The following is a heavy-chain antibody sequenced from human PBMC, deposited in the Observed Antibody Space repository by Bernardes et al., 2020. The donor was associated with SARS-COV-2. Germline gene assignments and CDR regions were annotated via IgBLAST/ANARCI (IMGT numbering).Heavy chain of an antibody. D-gene: IGHD2-2*01. V-gene: IGHV3-64D*06. Sequence: GGSLRLSCSASGFTFSSYAMHWVRQAPGKGLAYVSGISSDGGTTYHADSVKDRFTISRDNSKNTLYFQMSSLRPDDTAVYYCLKGFCSGTSCFRAISFDYWGQGTLVTVSS. J-gene: IGHJ4*02. CDR1: GFTFSSYA. CDR3: LKGFCSGTSCFRAISFDY. CDR2: ISSDGGTT.